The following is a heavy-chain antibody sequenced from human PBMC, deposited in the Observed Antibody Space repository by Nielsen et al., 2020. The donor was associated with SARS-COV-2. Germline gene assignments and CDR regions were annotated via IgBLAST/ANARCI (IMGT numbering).Heavy chain of an antibody. J-gene: IGHJ6*03. D-gene: IGHD6-13*01. V-gene: IGHV4-34*01. CDR1: GRSFSGYY. CDR3: ARGGRYSSSWLYYYYYMDV. Sequence: SETLSLTCAVYGRSFSGYYWSWIRQPPGKGLEWIGEINHSGSTNYNPSLKSRVTISVDTSKNQFSLKLSSVTAADTAVYYCARGGRYSSSWLYYYYYMDVWGKGTTVTVSS. CDR2: INHSGST.